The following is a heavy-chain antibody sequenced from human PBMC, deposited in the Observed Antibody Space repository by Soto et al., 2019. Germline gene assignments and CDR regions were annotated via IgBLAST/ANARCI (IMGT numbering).Heavy chain of an antibody. CDR2: ISPLFTTT. CDR1: GDLFNNYA. CDR3: AASSSVAAAGYFKF. D-gene: IGHD6-13*01. V-gene: IGHV1-69*01. J-gene: IGHJ4*02. Sequence: QVQLVQSGAEVKEPGSSVKVSCKATGDLFNNYAFNWVRQAPGQGLVWMGRISPLFTTTNYAQKFQGRVTIGPDELTTIVYLEVSNFESADTAMYSCAASSSVAAAGYFKFWGQGTLVTVSP.